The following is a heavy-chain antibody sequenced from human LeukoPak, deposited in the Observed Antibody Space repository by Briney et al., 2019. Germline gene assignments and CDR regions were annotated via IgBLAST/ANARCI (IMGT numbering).Heavy chain of an antibody. V-gene: IGHV4-38-2*02. CDR2: IYHSGST. CDR3: ARDGIVGATYDAFDI. J-gene: IGHJ3*02. CDR1: GYSISSGYY. Sequence: SETLSLTCTVSGYSISSGYYWGWIRQPPGKGLEWIGSIYHSGSTYYNPSLESRVTISVDTSKNQFSLKLSSVTAADTAVYYCARDGIVGATYDAFDIWGQGTMVTVSS. D-gene: IGHD1-26*01.